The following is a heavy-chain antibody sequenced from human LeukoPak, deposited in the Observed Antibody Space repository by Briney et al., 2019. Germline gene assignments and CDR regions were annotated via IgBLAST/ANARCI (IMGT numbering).Heavy chain of an antibody. CDR2: IYPGDSDT. D-gene: IGHD1-26*01. J-gene: IGHJ4*02. CDR3: ARRPYAWELPSHFDY. Sequence: AGESLKISCKGSGYSFTSYWIGWVRQMPGKGLEWMGIIYPGDSDTRYSPSFQGQVTISADKSISTAYLQWSSLKASDTAMYYCARRPYAWELPSHFDYWGQGTLVTVSS. V-gene: IGHV5-51*01. CDR1: GYSFTSYW.